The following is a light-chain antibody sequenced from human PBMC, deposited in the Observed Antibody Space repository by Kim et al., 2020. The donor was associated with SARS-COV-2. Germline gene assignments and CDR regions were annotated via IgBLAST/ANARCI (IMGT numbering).Light chain of an antibody. CDR1: TSV. J-gene: IGLJ1*01. V-gene: IGLV2-23*02. CDR2: EVF. Sequence: QSALTQPASVSGSPGQSITISCTGPTSVSWYQQHPGKPPKLIIYEVFKRPSGISNRFSGSMSGNTASLTISGLQAKDEADYYCCSFTGDATFRFGSGTKVTVL. CDR3: CSFTGDATFR.